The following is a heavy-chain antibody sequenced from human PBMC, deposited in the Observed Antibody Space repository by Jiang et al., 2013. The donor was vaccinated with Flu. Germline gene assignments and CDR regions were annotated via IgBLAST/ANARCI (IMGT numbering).Heavy chain of an antibody. CDR2: INAGNGNT. D-gene: IGHD5-12*01. CDR3: ARDLQVATINSPDYYYYMDV. V-gene: IGHV1-3*01. J-gene: IGHJ6*03. CDR1: GYTFTSYA. Sequence: SGAEVKKPGASVKVSCKASGYTFTSYAMHWVRQAPGQRLEWMGWINAGNGNTKYSQKFQGRVTITRDTSASTAYMELSSLRSEDTAVYYCARDLQVATINSPDYYYYMDVWGKGTTVTVSS.